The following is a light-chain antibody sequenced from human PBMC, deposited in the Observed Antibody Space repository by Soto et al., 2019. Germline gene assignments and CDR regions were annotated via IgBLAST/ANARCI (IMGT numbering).Light chain of an antibody. CDR3: SSYTTSNTRQIV. CDR2: DVS. Sequence: ALAQPASGSGAPGQSITISCTGTSSDVGGYNYVSWYQQHPGKAPKFMIYDVSNRPSGVSNRFSGSKSGNTASLTISGLQAEDEADYYCSSYTTSNTRQIVFGTGTKVTVL. V-gene: IGLV2-14*01. J-gene: IGLJ1*01. CDR1: SSDVGGYNY.